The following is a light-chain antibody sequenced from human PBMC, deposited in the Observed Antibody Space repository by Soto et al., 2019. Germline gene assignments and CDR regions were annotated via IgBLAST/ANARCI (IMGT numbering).Light chain of an antibody. V-gene: IGKV1-5*03. CDR1: QSISSY. CDR2: KAS. Sequence: DIKMTQSPSSLSASVGDRVTITCRASQSISSYLNWYQQKPGKAPNLLIYKASSLESGVPSRFSGSGSGTEFTLTISSLQPDDFATYYCQQYSTYTPRTFGQGTKVDIK. J-gene: IGKJ1*01. CDR3: QQYSTYTPRT.